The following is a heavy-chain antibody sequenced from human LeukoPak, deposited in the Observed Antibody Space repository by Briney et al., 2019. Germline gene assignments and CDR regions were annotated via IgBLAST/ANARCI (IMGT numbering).Heavy chain of an antibody. Sequence: ASVKVSCKASGYTFTGYYMHWVRQAPGQGLEWKGWINPNSGGTNYAQKFQGRVTMTRDTSISTAYMELSRLRSDDTAVYYCARGGGSSLRYFDWSLRYYFDYWGQGTLVTVSS. V-gene: IGHV1-2*02. J-gene: IGHJ4*02. CDR3: ARGGGSSLRYFDWSLRYYFDY. CDR2: INPNSGGT. CDR1: GYTFTGYY. D-gene: IGHD3-9*01.